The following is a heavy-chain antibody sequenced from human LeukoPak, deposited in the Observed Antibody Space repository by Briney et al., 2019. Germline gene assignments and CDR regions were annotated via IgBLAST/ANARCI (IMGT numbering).Heavy chain of an antibody. D-gene: IGHD3-10*01. V-gene: IGHV3-7*01. CDR2: INQVGSEK. CDR1: GFTFNTYC. Sequence: GGSLRLSCAASGFTFNTYCMSWVRQAPGKGLEWVANINQVGSEKFYVDSVEGRFTMSRDNTKNSLDLQMNSLRAEDTAVYYCVRYKSGTGRTAAFDVWGQGTMVTVSS. CDR3: VRYKSGTGRTAAFDV. J-gene: IGHJ3*01.